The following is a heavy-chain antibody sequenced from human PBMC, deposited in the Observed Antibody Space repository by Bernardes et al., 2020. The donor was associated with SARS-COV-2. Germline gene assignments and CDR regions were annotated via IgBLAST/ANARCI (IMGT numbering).Heavy chain of an antibody. CDR2: IYYSGST. CDR1: GGSVSSNSYY. CDR3: ARRREYSSPNFDY. J-gene: IGHJ4*03. D-gene: IGHD6-6*01. Sequence: SETLSLTCTVSGGSVSSNSYYWGWIRQPPGKGLEWIGSIYYSGSTYYNPSLKSRVTISVDTSKNQFSLKLSSVTAADTAVYYCARRREYSSPNFDYWGQGTTVTVSS. V-gene: IGHV4-39*01.